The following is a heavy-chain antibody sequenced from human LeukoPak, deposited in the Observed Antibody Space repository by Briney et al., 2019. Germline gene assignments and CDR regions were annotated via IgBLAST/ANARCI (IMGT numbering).Heavy chain of an antibody. D-gene: IGHD1-1*01. CDR1: GYTFTSYD. V-gene: IGHV1-8*03. CDR2: MNPNSGNT. CDR3: ARVGRAQRYYYYMDV. J-gene: IGHJ6*03. Sequence: GASVKVSCKASGYTFTSYDINWVRQATGQGLEWMGWMNPNSGNTGYAQKFQGRVTITRNTSISTAYMELSSLRSEDTAVYYCARVGRAQRYYYYMDVWGKGTTVTVSS.